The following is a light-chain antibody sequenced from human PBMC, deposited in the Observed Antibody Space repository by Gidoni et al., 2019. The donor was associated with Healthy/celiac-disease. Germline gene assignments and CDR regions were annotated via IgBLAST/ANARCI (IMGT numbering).Light chain of an antibody. CDR3: QQYNNWPPVYT. J-gene: IGKJ2*01. Sequence: EIVMTQSPATLSVSPGERATLSCRASQSVSSNLAWYQQKPGQAPRRLIYGASTRATGIPARFSGSGSGTAFTLTISSLQSEDFAVYYWQQYNNWPPVYTFGQGTKLEIK. CDR2: GAS. V-gene: IGKV3-15*01. CDR1: QSVSSN.